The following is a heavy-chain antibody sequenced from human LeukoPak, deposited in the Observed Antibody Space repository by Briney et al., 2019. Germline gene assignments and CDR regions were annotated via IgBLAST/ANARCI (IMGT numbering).Heavy chain of an antibody. CDR1: GYTFTGYY. V-gene: IGHV1-2*02. CDR3: ARGRFCCSSSPRVLVY. CDR2: INPNSGGT. D-gene: IGHD6-6*01. Sequence: ASVKVSCKASGYTFTGYYMHWVRQAPGQGLEWMGWINPNSGGTNYAQKLQGRVTMTRDTSISTAYMELSRLRSDDTAVYYCARGRFCCSSSPRVLVYWGQGTLVTVSS. J-gene: IGHJ4*02.